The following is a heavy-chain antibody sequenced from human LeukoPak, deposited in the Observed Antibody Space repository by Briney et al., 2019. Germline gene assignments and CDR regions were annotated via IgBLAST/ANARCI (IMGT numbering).Heavy chain of an antibody. CDR2: VTGTGGNT. J-gene: IGHJ6*04. Sequence: GGSLRLSCAVSGFIFKNYAMNWVRQAPGKGLEWVSTVTGTGGNTYHADSVQGRFTISRDNSKNMLYLEMHSLRAEDTAVYYCAKDKIARVGDQFFSPASYYHYGMDVWGKGATFTVSS. D-gene: IGHD3-10*01. CDR3: AKDKIARVGDQFFSPASYYHYGMDV. CDR1: GFIFKNYA. V-gene: IGHV3-23*01.